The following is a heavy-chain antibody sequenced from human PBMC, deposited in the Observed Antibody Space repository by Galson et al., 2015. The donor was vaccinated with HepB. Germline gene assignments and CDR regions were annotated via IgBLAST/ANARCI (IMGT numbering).Heavy chain of an antibody. V-gene: IGHV3-23*01. J-gene: IGHJ4*02. CDR2: ISGSGGST. D-gene: IGHD2-2*01. Sequence: SLRLYCAASGFTFSSYAMSWVRQAPGKGLEWVSAISGSGGSTYYADSVKGRFTISRDNSKKTLYLQMNSLRAEDTAVYYCAKDVQEVVPAAPFDYLGQGTLVTVSS. CDR3: AKDVQEVVPAAPFDY. CDR1: GFTFSSYA.